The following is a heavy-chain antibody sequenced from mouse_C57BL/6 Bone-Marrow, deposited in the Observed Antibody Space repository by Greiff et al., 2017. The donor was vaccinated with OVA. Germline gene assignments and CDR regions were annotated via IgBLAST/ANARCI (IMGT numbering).Heavy chain of an antibody. CDR1: GFTFSSYG. J-gene: IGHJ2*01. Sequence: EVHLVESGGDLVKPGGSLKLSCAASGFTFSSYGMSWVRQTPDKRLEWVATISSGGSYTYYPDSVKGRFPISRDKAKNTLYLQMLSLMSEDTAMYYCARQDIITTVWGFDYWGQGTTLTVSS. D-gene: IGHD1-1*01. V-gene: IGHV5-6*01. CDR2: ISSGGSYT. CDR3: ARQDIITTVWGFDY.